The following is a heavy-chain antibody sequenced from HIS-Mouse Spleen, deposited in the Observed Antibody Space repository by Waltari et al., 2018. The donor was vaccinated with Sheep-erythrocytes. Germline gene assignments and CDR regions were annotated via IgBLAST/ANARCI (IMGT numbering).Heavy chain of an antibody. Sequence: QLQLQESGPGLVKPSETLSLTCTVSGGSISSSSYYWGWIRQPPGKGLEWIGSIYYSGRTQHNPSLQRRITRSVDTSKNQFSLKLSSVTAADTAVYYCARLYYYDSSGYYFDYWGQGTLVTVSS. J-gene: IGHJ4*02. D-gene: IGHD3-22*01. CDR1: GGSISSSSYY. CDR2: IYYSGRT. CDR3: ARLYYYDSSGYYFDY. V-gene: IGHV4-39*01.